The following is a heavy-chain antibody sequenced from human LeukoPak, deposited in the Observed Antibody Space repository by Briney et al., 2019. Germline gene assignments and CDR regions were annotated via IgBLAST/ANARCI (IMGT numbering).Heavy chain of an antibody. D-gene: IGHD1-14*01. J-gene: IGHJ4*02. CDR2: IILNNGAT. CDR1: GLTFTDYY. CDR3: ATDGGNHNFDY. Sequence: ASVKVSCKASGLTFTDYYLHWVRQAPGQGLEWMGRIILNNGATNYAQKFQGRVTLTRDTSISTAYMELSRQTSDDTAVYYCATDGGNHNFDYWGQGTLVTVSS. V-gene: IGHV1-2*06.